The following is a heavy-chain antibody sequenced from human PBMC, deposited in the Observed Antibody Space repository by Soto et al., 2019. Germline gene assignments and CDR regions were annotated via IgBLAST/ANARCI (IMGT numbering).Heavy chain of an antibody. V-gene: IGHV3-21*01. Sequence: EAQLVESGGGLVKPGGSLRLSCAGSGFTFSSDSMNWVRQAPGKGLEWVSSISSSGDDIHYADSVKGRFTISRDNANKLLYLQMNSLRAEDTAVYYCAGAEYRYGYCSDYWGQGTLVTVSS. J-gene: IGHJ4*02. CDR2: ISSSGDDI. CDR3: AGAEYRYGYCSDY. CDR1: GFTFSSDS. D-gene: IGHD5-18*01.